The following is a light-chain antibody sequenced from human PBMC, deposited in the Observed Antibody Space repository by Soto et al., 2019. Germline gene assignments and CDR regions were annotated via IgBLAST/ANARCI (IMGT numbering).Light chain of an antibody. CDR1: NIGSTS. J-gene: IGLJ1*01. CDR2: DDS. CDR3: QVWDKYTDEYA. Sequence: SYELTQPHSVSVATAQTARITCGGNNIGSTSVHWYQQKPGQAPVLVVYDDSDRPSGIPERFSGSNSGNTATLSISRVEAGDEADYYCQVWDKYTDEYAFGTGTKVTVL. V-gene: IGLV3-21*02.